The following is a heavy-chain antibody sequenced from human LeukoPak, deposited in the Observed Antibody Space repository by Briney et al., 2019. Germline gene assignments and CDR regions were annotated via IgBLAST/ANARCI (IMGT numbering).Heavy chain of an antibody. D-gene: IGHD2-2*01. V-gene: IGHV3-30*04. Sequence: AGGSLRLSCAASGFTFSSYAMHWVRQAPGKGLEWVAVISYDGSNKYYADSVKGRFTISRDNSKNTLYLQMNSLRAEDTAVYYCARDRYQGVFDYWGQGTLVTVSS. J-gene: IGHJ4*02. CDR1: GFTFSSYA. CDR3: ARDRYQGVFDY. CDR2: ISYDGSNK.